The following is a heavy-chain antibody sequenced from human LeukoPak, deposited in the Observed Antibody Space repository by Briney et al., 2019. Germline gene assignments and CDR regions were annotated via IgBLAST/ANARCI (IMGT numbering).Heavy chain of an antibody. CDR2: IYYSGST. CDR3: AKCLHDYGDYVDY. D-gene: IGHD4-17*01. Sequence: ETLSLTXTVSGGSIXSYYWSWIRQPPGKGLEWIGYIYYSGSTNYNPSLRSRVTISVDTSKNQFSLKLSSVTAADTAVYYCAKCLHDYGDYVDYWGQGTLVTVSS. V-gene: IGHV4-59*08. CDR1: GGSIXSYY. J-gene: IGHJ4*02.